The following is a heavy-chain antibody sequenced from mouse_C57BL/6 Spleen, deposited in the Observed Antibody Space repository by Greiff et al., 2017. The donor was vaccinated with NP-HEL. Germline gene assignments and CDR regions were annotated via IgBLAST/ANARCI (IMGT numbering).Heavy chain of an antibody. CDR1: GYSFTDYN. D-gene: IGHD3-2*02. CDR3: ARSGYFPYYYAMDY. Sequence: EVKLVESGPELVKPGASVKISCKASGYSFTDYNMNWVKQSNGKSLEWIGVINPNYGTTSYNQKFKGKATLTVDQSSSTAYMQLNSLTSEDSAVYYCARSGYFPYYYAMDYWGQGTSVTVSS. V-gene: IGHV1-39*01. CDR2: INPNYGTT. J-gene: IGHJ4*01.